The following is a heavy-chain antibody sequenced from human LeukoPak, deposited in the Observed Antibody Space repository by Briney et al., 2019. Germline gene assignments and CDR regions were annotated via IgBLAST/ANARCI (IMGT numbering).Heavy chain of an antibody. V-gene: IGHV4-61*09. D-gene: IGHD6-6*01. CDR3: ARDVGSSGWFDP. CDR2: IYSSGST. CDR1: GGSISSGSYY. J-gene: IGHJ5*02. Sequence: SETLSLTCTVSGGSISSGSYYWSWIRQPAGKGLEWIGHIYSSGSTNYNPFLKSRVTISVDTSKNQFSLKLSSVTAADTAVYYCARDVGSSGWFDPWGQGTLVTVSS.